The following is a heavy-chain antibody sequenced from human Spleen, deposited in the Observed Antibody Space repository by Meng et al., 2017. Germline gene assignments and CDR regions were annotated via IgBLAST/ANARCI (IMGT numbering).Heavy chain of an antibody. CDR1: GFPFSNAY. CDR2: ISSSGSTI. V-gene: IGHV3-11*04. J-gene: IGHJ4*02. D-gene: IGHD2-21*02. Sequence: SLKISCEGSGFPFSNAYMTWVRQVPGKGLEWVSYISSSGSTIYYADYVKGRFTISRDNAKNSLYLQMNSLRAEDTAVYYCATLSYCGGDCYQIIDYWGQGTLVTVSS. CDR3: ATLSYCGGDCYQIIDY.